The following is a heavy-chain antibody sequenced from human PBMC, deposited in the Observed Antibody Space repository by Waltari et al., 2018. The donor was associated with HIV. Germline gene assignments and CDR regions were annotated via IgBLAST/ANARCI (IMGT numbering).Heavy chain of an antibody. D-gene: IGHD3-10*01. V-gene: IGHV3-49*03. CDR3: TRPLMVRGVIRWFDP. CDR2: IRSKGYGGTT. CDR1: GFTFGDYA. Sequence: EFKLAEPGGGLVQPGRSLRLSCTASGFTFGDYAMSWFRQAPGKGLEWVGFIRSKGYGGTTEYAASVKGRFTSSRDDSKSIAYLQMNSLKTEDTAVYYCTRPLMVRGVIRWFDPWGQGTLVTVSS. J-gene: IGHJ5*02.